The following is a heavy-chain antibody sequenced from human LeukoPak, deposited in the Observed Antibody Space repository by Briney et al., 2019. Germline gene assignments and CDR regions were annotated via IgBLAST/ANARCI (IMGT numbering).Heavy chain of an antibody. D-gene: IGHD3-22*01. Sequence: PGGSLRLSCAASGFTVRSNYMSWVRQAPGKGLEWVSAISGSGGSTYYADSVKGRFTISRDNSKNTLYLQMNSLRAEDTAVYYCAGYYYDSSGYYYDSAFDIWGQGTMVTVSS. J-gene: IGHJ3*02. CDR1: GFTVRSNY. CDR2: ISGSGGST. CDR3: AGYYYDSSGYYYDSAFDI. V-gene: IGHV3-23*01.